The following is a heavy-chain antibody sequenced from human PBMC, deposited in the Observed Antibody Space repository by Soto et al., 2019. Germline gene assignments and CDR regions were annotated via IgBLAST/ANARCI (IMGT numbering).Heavy chain of an antibody. CDR1: GFPFTTYG. Sequence: QVWLVESGGGVVQPGRSLSLSCAASGFPFTTYGMLWVCEGPGKGLEWVAVISYDGSNKYYADSVKGRFTISRDNSKNTLYIQMNSLKPEDTALYYRVGCQNYFDYRGPGNLITGSS. CDR2: ISYDGSNK. D-gene: IGHD2-2*01. CDR3: VGCQNYFDY. J-gene: IGHJ4*02. V-gene: IGHV3-30*03.